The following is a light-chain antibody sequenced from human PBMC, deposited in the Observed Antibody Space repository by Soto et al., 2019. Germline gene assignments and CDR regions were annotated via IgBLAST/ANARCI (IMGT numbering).Light chain of an antibody. V-gene: IGKV3-15*01. Sequence: EILMTQSPATLAASPGERATLSCRASQSVGSKLAWYQQKPGQPPRLVMFDASIRATGVPARFSGGGSGTEFTLNTSSLQAEDFALYYCQQYEKWPPTTFGQGTKVEIK. CDR2: DAS. CDR3: QQYEKWPPTT. CDR1: QSVGSK. J-gene: IGKJ1*01.